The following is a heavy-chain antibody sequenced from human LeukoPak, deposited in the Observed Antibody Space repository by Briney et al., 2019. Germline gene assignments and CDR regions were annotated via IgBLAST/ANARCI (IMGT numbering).Heavy chain of an antibody. D-gene: IGHD3-10*01. CDR2: INTNTGNP. CDR1: GYTFTSYA. J-gene: IGHJ3*02. Sequence: VASVTVSCTASGYTFTSYAMNWVRQAPGQGLEWMGWINTNTGNPTYAQGFTGRFVFSLDTSVSTAYLQISSLKAEDTAVYYCARDLGRGVHAAFDIWGQGTMVTVSS. V-gene: IGHV7-4-1*02. CDR3: ARDLGRGVHAAFDI.